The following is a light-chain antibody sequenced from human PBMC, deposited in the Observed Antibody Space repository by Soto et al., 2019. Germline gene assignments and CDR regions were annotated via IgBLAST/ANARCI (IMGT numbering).Light chain of an antibody. J-gene: IGKJ3*01. CDR1: QSISSW. CDR3: QQYNSYPS. CDR2: DAS. V-gene: IGKV1-5*01. Sequence: DIQMTQSPSTLSASVGDRVTITCRASQSISSWLAWYQQKPGKAPTLLIYDASSLESGVTSRFSGSGSGTEFTLTISSLQPDDFATYYCQQYNSYPSIGPGTKVDIK.